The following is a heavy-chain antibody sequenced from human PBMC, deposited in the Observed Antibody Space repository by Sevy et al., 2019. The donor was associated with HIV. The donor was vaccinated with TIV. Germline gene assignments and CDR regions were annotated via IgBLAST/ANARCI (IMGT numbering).Heavy chain of an antibody. CDR1: GYTFTSYG. Sequence: GESLKISCKASGYTFTSYGISWVRQAPGQGLEWMGWISAYNGNTNYAQKLQGRVTMTTDTSTSTAYMELRSLRSDDTAVYYCARDPVTRARSGYYRNWFDPWGQGTLVTVSS. CDR3: ARDPVTRARSGYYRNWFDP. CDR2: ISAYNGNT. D-gene: IGHD3-3*01. J-gene: IGHJ5*02. V-gene: IGHV1-18*01.